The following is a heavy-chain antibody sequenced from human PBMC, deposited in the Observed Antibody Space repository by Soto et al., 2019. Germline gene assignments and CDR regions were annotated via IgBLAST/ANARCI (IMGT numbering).Heavy chain of an antibody. D-gene: IGHD3-22*01. V-gene: IGHV4-31*03. CDR3: ARVKKYWDSSGNWFDP. J-gene: IGHJ5*02. Sequence: PSETLSLTCTVSGGSISSGGYYWSWIRQHPGKGLEWIGYIYYSGSTYYNPSLKSRVTISVDTSKNQFSLKLSSVTAADTAVYYCARVKKYWDSSGNWFDPCGQGTLVTVSS. CDR1: GGSISSGGYY. CDR2: IYYSGST.